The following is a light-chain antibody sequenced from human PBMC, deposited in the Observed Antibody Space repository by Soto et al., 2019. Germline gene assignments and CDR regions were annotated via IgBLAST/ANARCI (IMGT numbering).Light chain of an antibody. CDR2: GAS. J-gene: IGKJ2*01. V-gene: IGKV1-17*03. CDR3: LQHNSYPYT. Sequence: DIQMTQSPSVVSASVGDTVTVTCRASQGITTFLAWFRQRPGRVPERLIYGASSLQSGVPSRFSGRGSGTEFTLTINSLQPEDFGIYYCLQHNSYPYTFGPGTKVDNK. CDR1: QGITTF.